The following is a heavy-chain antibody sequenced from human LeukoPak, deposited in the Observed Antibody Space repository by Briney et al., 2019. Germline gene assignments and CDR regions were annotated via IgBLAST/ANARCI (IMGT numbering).Heavy chain of an antibody. V-gene: IGHV3-21*01. CDR1: GFTFISYG. J-gene: IGHJ4*02. D-gene: IGHD2-15*01. CDR2: ISSSSSYI. Sequence: GGTLRLSCAASGFTFISYGMSWVRQAPGKGLEWVSSISSSSSYIYYADSVKGRFTISRDNAKNSLYLQMNSLRAEDTAVYYCARASPYCSGGSCPFDYWGQGTLVTVSS. CDR3: ARASPYCSGGSCPFDY.